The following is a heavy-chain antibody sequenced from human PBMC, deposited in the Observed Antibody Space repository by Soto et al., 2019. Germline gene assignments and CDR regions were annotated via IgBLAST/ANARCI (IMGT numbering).Heavy chain of an antibody. CDR1: GYSFTSYW. V-gene: IGHV5-51*01. D-gene: IGHD6-13*01. Sequence: GESLKISCKGSGYSFTSYWIGWVRQMPGKGLEWMGIIYPGDSDTRYSPSFQGQVTISADKSISTAYLQWSSLKASDTAMYYCARPHNSSRLGYGMDVWGQGTTVTVSS. CDR2: IYPGDSDT. CDR3: ARPHNSSRLGYGMDV. J-gene: IGHJ6*02.